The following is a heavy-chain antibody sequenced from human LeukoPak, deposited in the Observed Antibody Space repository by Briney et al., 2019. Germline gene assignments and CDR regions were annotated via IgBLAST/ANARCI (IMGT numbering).Heavy chain of an antibody. D-gene: IGHD7-27*01. CDR1: GFTFSSYA. CDR2: ISGSGGST. CDR3: AKAPRGGPSPALGYLDY. J-gene: IGHJ4*02. V-gene: IGHV3-23*01. Sequence: GGSLRLSCAASGFTFSSYAMSWVRQAPGKGLEWVSAISGSGGSTYYADSVKGRFTISRDNSKNTLYLQMNSLRAEDTAVYYCAKAPRGGPSPALGYLDYWGQGTLVTVSS.